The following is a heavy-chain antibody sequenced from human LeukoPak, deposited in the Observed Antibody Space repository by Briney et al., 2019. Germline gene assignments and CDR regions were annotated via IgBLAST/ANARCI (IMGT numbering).Heavy chain of an antibody. Sequence: SETLSLTCTVSGGSISSFYWSWIRQPPGKGLEWIGYIYYSGSTNYNPSLKSRVTISVDTSKNQFSLKLSSVTAADTAVYYCARRVGGYYDSSGYWDDAFDIWGQGTMVTVSS. D-gene: IGHD3-22*01. CDR2: IYYSGST. CDR3: ARRVGGYYDSSGYWDDAFDI. J-gene: IGHJ3*02. V-gene: IGHV4-59*08. CDR1: GGSISSFY.